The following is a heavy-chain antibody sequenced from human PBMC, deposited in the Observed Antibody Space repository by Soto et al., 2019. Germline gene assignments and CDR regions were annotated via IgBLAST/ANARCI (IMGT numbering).Heavy chain of an antibody. J-gene: IGHJ4*02. Sequence: APVKVSCKASGYTFTSYVSNWVRQATGKGLEWMGWMNPNSGNTGYAQKFQGRVTMTRNTSINTAYMQLSSRSSEETAVSYCQRADRPYESGSSCFDYWGQGSQVTVSS. D-gene: IGHD3-10*01. CDR3: QRADRPYESGSSCFDY. V-gene: IGHV1-8*01. CDR1: GYTFTSYV. CDR2: MNPNSGNT.